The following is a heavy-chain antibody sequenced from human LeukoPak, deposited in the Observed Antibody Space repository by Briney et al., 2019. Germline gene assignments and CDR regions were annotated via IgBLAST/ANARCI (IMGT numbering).Heavy chain of an antibody. CDR1: GFTFSSYA. Sequence: GGSLRLSCAASGFTFSSYAMHWVRQAPGKGLEYVSAISSNGGSTYYANSVKGRFTISRDNSKNTLYLQMNSLRAEDTAVYYCAKDHSTYYHDSRTLDYWGQGTLVTVSS. D-gene: IGHD3-22*01. J-gene: IGHJ4*02. CDR3: AKDHSTYYHDSRTLDY. CDR2: ISSNGGST. V-gene: IGHV3-64*01.